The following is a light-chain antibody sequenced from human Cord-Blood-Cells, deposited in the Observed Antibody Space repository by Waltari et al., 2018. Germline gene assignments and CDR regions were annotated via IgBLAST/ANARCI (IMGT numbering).Light chain of an antibody. Sequence: DIVMTQSPDSLAVSLGERATINCKSSQSVLYSSNDKNYLAWYQQKPGQPPTLLIYWASTREAGVPDRFSGSGSWTDFTLTISSLQAEDVAVYYCQQYYSTPFTFGPGTKVDIK. J-gene: IGKJ3*01. V-gene: IGKV4-1*01. CDR2: WAS. CDR1: QSVLYSSNDKNY. CDR3: QQYYSTPFT.